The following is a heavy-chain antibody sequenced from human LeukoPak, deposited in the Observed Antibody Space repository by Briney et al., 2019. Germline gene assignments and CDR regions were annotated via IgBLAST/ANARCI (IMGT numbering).Heavy chain of an antibody. Sequence: PGGSLRLSCAASGFTFSSYEMNWVRQAPGKGLEWVSYISSSGSTIYYADSVKGRFTISRDNAKNSLFLQMNSLRAEDTAVYYCARGGRLYGLDVWGQGTTVTVSS. V-gene: IGHV3-48*03. CDR1: GFTFSSYE. CDR3: ARGGRLYGLDV. J-gene: IGHJ6*02. CDR2: ISSSGSTI. D-gene: IGHD6-6*01.